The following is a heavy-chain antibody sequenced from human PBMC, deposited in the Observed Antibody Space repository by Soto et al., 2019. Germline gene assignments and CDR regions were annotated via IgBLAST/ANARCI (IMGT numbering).Heavy chain of an antibody. CDR1: DYAFTSYG. Sequence: ASLKVSCKASDYAFTSYGISWVRQAPGQGLEWMGWISAYNGNTNYAQKLQGRVTMTTDTSTSTAYMELRSLRPDDTAVYYCATREGEAAAGNHMDVWGKGTTVTVSS. CDR3: ATREGEAAAGNHMDV. CDR2: ISAYNGNT. V-gene: IGHV1-18*01. D-gene: IGHD6-13*01. J-gene: IGHJ6*03.